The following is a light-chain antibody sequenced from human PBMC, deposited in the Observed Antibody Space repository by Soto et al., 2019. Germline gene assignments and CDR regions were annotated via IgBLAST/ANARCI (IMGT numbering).Light chain of an antibody. CDR2: AAS. CDR3: QRYKICSEA. J-gene: IGKJ1*01. V-gene: IGKV1-5*01. CDR1: HSITSY. Sequence: AQFNLTLALFLGDRVPLPCLTRHSITSYLDWYQQKPGQAPKLLIYAASSLHSGFPARFSGRGSGTDFALTISSLQPYDFSTYYLQRYKICSEAFGRGTKVDIK.